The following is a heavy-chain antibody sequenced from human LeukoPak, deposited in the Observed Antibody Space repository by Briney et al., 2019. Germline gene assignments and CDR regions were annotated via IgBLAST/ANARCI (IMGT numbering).Heavy chain of an antibody. Sequence: PGGSLRLSCTGSGYTFTSYWMSWVRQMPGKGLEWMGRIDPSDSYTNYSPSFKGHVTTSAAKTITTAYLQWSSLKASATAMYYCATNRHYYDSREEFDYWGEGTLVTVSS. D-gene: IGHD3-22*01. CDR2: IDPSDSYT. CDR3: ATNRHYYDSREEFDY. CDR1: GYTFTSYW. J-gene: IGHJ4*02. V-gene: IGHV5-10-1*01.